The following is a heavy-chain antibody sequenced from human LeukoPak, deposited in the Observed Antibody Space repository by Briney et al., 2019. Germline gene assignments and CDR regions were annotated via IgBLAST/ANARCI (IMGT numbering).Heavy chain of an antibody. Sequence: PGGSLRLSCAASGFTFSSYGMHWVRHAPGKGLEWVAVISYDGSNKYYADSVKGRFTISRDNSKNTLYLQMNSLRAEDTAVYYCAKYSGSYFDYWGQGTLVTVSS. V-gene: IGHV3-30*18. CDR2: ISYDGSNK. CDR3: AKYSGSYFDY. CDR1: GFTFSSYG. J-gene: IGHJ4*02. D-gene: IGHD1-26*01.